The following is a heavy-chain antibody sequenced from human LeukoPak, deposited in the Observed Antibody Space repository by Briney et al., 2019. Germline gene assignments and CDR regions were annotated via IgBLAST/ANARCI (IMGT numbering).Heavy chain of an antibody. CDR2: IIPKYSAS. D-gene: IGHD3-3*02. CDR1: GGSFSDYP. J-gene: IGHJ3*01. Sequence: SVKVSCKASGGSFSDYPINWVRQAPGQGLEWLGGIIPKYSASNYAQAFQGRVTITADESTNTVYMEMSGLRPDDAAVYYCVRPDRIFGVPAAFDAWGQGTLVAVSS. V-gene: IGHV1-69*13. CDR3: VRPDRIFGVPAAFDA.